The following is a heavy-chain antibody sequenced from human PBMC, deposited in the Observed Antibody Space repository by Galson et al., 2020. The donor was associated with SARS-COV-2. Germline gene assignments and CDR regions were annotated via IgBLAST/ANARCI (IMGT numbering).Heavy chain of an antibody. CDR3: ARIRTLYYDFWSGDEPSDYYYGMDV. V-gene: IGHV2-70*11. CDR1: GFSLSTSGMC. Sequence: ESGPTLVKPTQTLTLTCTFSGFSLSTSGMCVSWIRQPPGKALEWLARIDWDDDKYYSTSLKTRLTISKDTSKNQVVLTMTNMDPVDTATYYCARIRTLYYDFWSGDEPSDYYYGMDVWGQGTTVTVSS. CDR2: IDWDDDK. J-gene: IGHJ6*02. D-gene: IGHD3-3*01.